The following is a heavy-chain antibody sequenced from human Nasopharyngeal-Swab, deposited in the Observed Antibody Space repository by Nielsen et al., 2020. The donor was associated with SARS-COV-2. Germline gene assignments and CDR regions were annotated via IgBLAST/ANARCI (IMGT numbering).Heavy chain of an antibody. J-gene: IGHJ3*02. CDR1: GGSISSGDYY. CDR3: ASLHYDYGWGSSGNAFDI. Sequence: SQTLSLTCTVSGGSISSGDYYWSWIRQPPGKGLEWIGFIFYSGSTYYNPSLKSRVTISVDTSKSQFSLRLSPVTAADTAVYYCASLHYDYGWGSSGNAFDIWGQGTMVTVSS. CDR2: IFYSGST. V-gene: IGHV4-30-4*01. D-gene: IGHD3-16*01.